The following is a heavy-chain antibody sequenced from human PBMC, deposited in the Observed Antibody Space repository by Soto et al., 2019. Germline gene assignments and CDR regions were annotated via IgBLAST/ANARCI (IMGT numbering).Heavy chain of an antibody. Sequence: QVQLVESGGGVVQPGRSLRVSCVASGFTFRNYGMHWVRQAPGKGLEWVAVIWHDGSNKYYADSVKGRFTISRDNSKNTLYLQMKSLRAEDTAVYYCATGRGSSPAVQWGQGTLVTVSS. D-gene: IGHD6-6*01. CDR2: IWHDGSNK. CDR1: GFTFRNYG. CDR3: ATGRGSSPAVQ. V-gene: IGHV3-33*01. J-gene: IGHJ4*02.